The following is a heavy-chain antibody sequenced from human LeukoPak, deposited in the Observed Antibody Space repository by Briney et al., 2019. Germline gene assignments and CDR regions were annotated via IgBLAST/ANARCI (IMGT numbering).Heavy chain of an antibody. Sequence: PSETLSLTCAVYGESLNSYYWSWVRQPPGEGLEWIGEIYESGTTEYNPSLKSRVTISMVPSKQQFSLSLSSVTAANTAVYYCARGAWATRLGSWGLGTPAIVSS. CDR2: IYESGTT. CDR3: ARGAWATRLGS. D-gene: IGHD2-15*01. J-gene: IGHJ4*02. V-gene: IGHV4-34*01. CDR1: GESLNSYY.